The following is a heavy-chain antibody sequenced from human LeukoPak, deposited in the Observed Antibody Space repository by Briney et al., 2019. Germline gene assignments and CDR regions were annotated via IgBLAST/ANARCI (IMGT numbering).Heavy chain of an antibody. J-gene: IGHJ4*02. Sequence: PSETLSPTCAVYGGSFSGYYWSWIRQPPGKGLEWIGEINHSGSTNYNPSLKSRVTISVDTSKNQFSLKLSSVTAADTAVYYCARHARRGSYGSFDYWGQGTLVTVSS. CDR1: GGSFSGYY. CDR3: ARHARRGSYGSFDY. CDR2: INHSGST. D-gene: IGHD1-26*01. V-gene: IGHV4-34*01.